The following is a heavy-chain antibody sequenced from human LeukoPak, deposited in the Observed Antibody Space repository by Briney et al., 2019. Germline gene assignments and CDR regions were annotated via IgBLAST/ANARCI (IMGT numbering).Heavy chain of an antibody. CDR3: ARSTYYDFWSGYYLTGWFDP. CDR1: GGSISSYY. J-gene: IGHJ5*02. D-gene: IGHD3-3*01. Sequence: SETLSLTCTVSGGSISSYYWSWIRQPPGKGLEWIGYVYTSGSTNYNPSLKSRVTISVDPSKNQFSLKLSSVTAADTAVYYCARSTYYDFWSGYYLTGWFDPWGQGTLVTVSS. CDR2: VYTSGST. V-gene: IGHV4-4*09.